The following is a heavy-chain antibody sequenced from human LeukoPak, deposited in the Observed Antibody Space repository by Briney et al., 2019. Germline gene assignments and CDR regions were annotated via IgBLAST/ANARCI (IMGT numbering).Heavy chain of an antibody. CDR1: GFTFSSYA. V-gene: IGHV3-23*01. J-gene: IGHJ4*02. CDR2: ISGSGGST. CDR3: AKDDSMHSSSWYAGDFDY. Sequence: PGGSLRLSCAASGFTFSSYAMSWVRQAPGKGLEWVSAISGSGGSTYYADSVKGRFTISRDNSKNTLYLQMNSLRAEDTAVYYCAKDDSMHSSSWYAGDFDYWGQGTLVTVSS. D-gene: IGHD6-13*01.